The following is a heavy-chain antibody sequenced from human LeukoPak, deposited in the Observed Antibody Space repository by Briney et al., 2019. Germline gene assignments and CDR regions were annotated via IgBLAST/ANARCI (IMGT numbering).Heavy chain of an antibody. CDR1: GGSISSGDYY. Sequence: SETLSLTCTVSGGSISSGDYYWSWIRQPPGKGLEWIGYIYYSGSTYYNPSLKSRVTISVDTSKNQFSLKLSSVTAADTAAYYCAREAGFDDSSGYYYSFDYWGQGTLVTVSS. CDR2: IYYSGST. J-gene: IGHJ4*02. D-gene: IGHD3-22*01. CDR3: AREAGFDDSSGYYYSFDY. V-gene: IGHV4-30-4*01.